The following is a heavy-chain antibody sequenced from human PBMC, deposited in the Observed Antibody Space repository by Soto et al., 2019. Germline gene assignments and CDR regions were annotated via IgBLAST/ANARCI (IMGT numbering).Heavy chain of an antibody. D-gene: IGHD4-4*01. CDR2: ISSSSSYI. J-gene: IGHJ6*02. CDR3: AREDVDYKDYYYYGMDV. V-gene: IGHV3-21*01. CDR1: GFTFSSYS. Sequence: LRLSCAASGFTFSSYSMNWVRQAPGKGLEWVSSISSSSSYIYYADSVKGRFTISRDNAKNSLYLQMNSLRAEDTAVYYCAREDVDYKDYYYYGMDVWGQGTTVTVSS.